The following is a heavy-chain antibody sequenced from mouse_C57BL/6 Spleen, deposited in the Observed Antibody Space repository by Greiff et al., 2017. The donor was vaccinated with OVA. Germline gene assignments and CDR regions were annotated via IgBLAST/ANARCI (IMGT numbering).Heavy chain of an antibody. D-gene: IGHD2-5*01. V-gene: IGHV1-55*01. CDR2: IYPGSGST. CDR3: ARSGYYSNYGDYAMDY. CDR1: GYTFTSYW. J-gene: IGHJ4*01. Sequence: QVQLQQSGAELVKPGASVKMSCKASGYTFTSYWITWVKQRPGQGLEWIGDIYPGSGSTNYNEKFKSKATLTVDTSSSTAYMQLSSLTSEDSAVYYCARSGYYSNYGDYAMDYWGQGTSVTVSS.